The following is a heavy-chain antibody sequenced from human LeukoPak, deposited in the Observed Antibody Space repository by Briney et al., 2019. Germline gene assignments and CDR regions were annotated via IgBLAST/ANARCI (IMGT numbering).Heavy chain of an antibody. J-gene: IGHJ4*02. V-gene: IGHV3-53*01. CDR3: AKEKTTVIAPGIDY. Sequence: PGGSLRLSCAASGITVSSNYVSWVRQAPGKGLEWVSVIYSGGNTYYADSVKGRFTISRDNSKSTLYLQMNSLRAEDTAVYYCAKEKTTVIAPGIDYWGQGTLVTVSS. CDR2: IYSGGNT. CDR1: GITVSSNY. D-gene: IGHD4-17*01.